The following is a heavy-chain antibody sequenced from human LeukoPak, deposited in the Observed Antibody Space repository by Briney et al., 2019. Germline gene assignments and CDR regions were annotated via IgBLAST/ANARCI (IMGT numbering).Heavy chain of an antibody. CDR3: AREAVVRKRPVFSGGASPFVWSY. Sequence: ASVKVSCKASGYTFTGYYMHWVRQAPGQGLEWMGWINPNSGGTNYAQKFQGWVTMTRDTSISTAYMELSRLRSDDTAVYYCAREAVVRKRPVFSGGASPFVWSYWGQGTLVTVSS. J-gene: IGHJ4*02. CDR2: INPNSGGT. D-gene: IGHD4-23*01. CDR1: GYTFTGYY. V-gene: IGHV1-2*04.